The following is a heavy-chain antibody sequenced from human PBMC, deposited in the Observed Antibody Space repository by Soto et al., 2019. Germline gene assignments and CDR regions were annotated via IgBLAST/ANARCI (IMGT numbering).Heavy chain of an antibody. Sequence: QVQLVESGGGVVQPGRSLRLSCAASGFTFSSYARHWVRQAPGKGLEWVAVIAYDGSNKYYVDSVKGRFTISRDNSKNTLYLQMYSLRAEDTAVYYCARDPLWGTAMVLWYFDLWGRGTLVTVSS. CDR3: ARDPLWGTAMVLWYFDL. CDR2: IAYDGSNK. CDR1: GFTFSSYA. D-gene: IGHD5-18*01. J-gene: IGHJ2*01. V-gene: IGHV3-30-3*01.